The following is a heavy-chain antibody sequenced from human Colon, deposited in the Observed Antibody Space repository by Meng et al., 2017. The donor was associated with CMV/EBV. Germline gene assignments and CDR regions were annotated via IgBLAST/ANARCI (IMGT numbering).Heavy chain of an antibody. CDR1: GYTFTSYG. CDR2: ISAYNGNT. CDR3: ARVEYSSSWKSRVGAVDFDP. V-gene: IGHV1-18*01. D-gene: IGHD6-6*01. Sequence: ASVKVSCKASGYTFTSYGISWVRQAPGQGLEWMGWISAYNGNTNYAQKLQGRVTMTTDTSTSTAYMELRSLRSDDTAVYYCARVEYSSSWKSRVGAVDFDPWGQGTLVTVSS. J-gene: IGHJ5*02.